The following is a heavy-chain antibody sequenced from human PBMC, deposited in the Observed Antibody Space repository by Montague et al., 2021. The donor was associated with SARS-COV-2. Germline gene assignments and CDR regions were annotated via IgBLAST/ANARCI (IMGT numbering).Heavy chain of an antibody. CDR2: INHSGST. D-gene: IGHD6-13*01. CDR3: ARSGYGGGTTWFYFDS. V-gene: IGHV4-34*01. CDR1: GGSFSGYY. Sequence: SETLSLTCAVYGGSFSGYYWSWIRQPPGKGLEWIGEINHSGSTNYNPSLKSRVTISVDTSKNQFSLKLSSVTPDDTAVYYCARSGYGGGTTWFYFDSWGPGTLITVSS. J-gene: IGHJ4*02.